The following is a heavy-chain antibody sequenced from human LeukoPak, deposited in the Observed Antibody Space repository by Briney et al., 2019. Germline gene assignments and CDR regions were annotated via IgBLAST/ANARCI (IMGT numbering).Heavy chain of an antibody. J-gene: IGHJ4*02. V-gene: IGHV4-39*01. CDR1: GGSISSSSYY. D-gene: IGHD3-16*01. CDR3: ARQRWGEAGYSDY. CDR2: IYYSGST. Sequence: PSETLSLTCTVSGGSISSSSYYWGWIRQPPGKGLEWIGSIYYSGSTYYNPSLKSRVTISVDTSKNQFSLKLSPVTAADTAVYYCARQRWGEAGYSDYWGQGTLVTVSS.